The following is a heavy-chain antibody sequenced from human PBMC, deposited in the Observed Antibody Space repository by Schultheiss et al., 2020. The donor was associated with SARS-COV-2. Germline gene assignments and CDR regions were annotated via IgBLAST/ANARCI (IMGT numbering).Heavy chain of an antibody. D-gene: IGHD3-10*01. J-gene: IGHJ4*02. CDR1: GESFSGYY. Sequence: SQTLSLTCAVYGESFSGYYWSWIRQPPGKGLEWIGEINHSGSTNYNPSLKSRVTISVDTSKNQFSLKLSSVTAADTAVYYCARDLGESGGYWGQGTLVTVSS. CDR2: INHSGST. CDR3: ARDLGESGGY. V-gene: IGHV4-34*01.